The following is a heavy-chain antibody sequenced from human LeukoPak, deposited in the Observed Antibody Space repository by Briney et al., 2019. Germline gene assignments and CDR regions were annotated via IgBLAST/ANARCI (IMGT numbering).Heavy chain of an antibody. J-gene: IGHJ4*02. Sequence: PSETLSLTCTVSGYSISTSYYWGWIRQPPGKGLECIGYIHYTGSTNYNPSLKSRVTISVDTSKNQFSLKLSSVTAADTAVYYCASRDGYNYYFDYWGQGTLVTVSS. D-gene: IGHD5-24*01. CDR2: IHYTGST. V-gene: IGHV4-61*05. CDR3: ASRDGYNYYFDY. CDR1: GYSISTSYY.